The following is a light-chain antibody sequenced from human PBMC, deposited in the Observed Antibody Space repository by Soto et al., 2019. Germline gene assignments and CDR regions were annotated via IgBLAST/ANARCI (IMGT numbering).Light chain of an antibody. CDR1: QSVSRSY. J-gene: IGKJ4*01. Sequence: EIVLTQSPGTLSLSPGERATLSCRASQSVSRSYLAWYQQKPGQAPRLLLYGASSRATGIPDRFSGSGSGTYFTLTISRLEPEDFAVYYCQHYGSPLTFGGGTKVDIK. CDR3: QHYGSPLT. V-gene: IGKV3-20*01. CDR2: GAS.